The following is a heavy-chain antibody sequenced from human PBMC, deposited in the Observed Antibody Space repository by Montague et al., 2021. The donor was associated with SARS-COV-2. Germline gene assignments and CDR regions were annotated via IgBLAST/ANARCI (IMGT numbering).Heavy chain of an antibody. J-gene: IGHJ4*02. D-gene: IGHD3-22*01. CDR2: ISGSGGST. Sequence: SLSLSWAASGFTFSSYAMSWVRQAPGKGLEWVSAISGSGGSTYYADSVKGRFTISRDNSKNTLYLQMNSLRAEDTAVYYCAKGGERITMIVVVITLADFDYWGQGTLGTVSS. CDR3: AKGGERITMIVVVITLADFDY. CDR1: GFTFSSYA. V-gene: IGHV3-23*01.